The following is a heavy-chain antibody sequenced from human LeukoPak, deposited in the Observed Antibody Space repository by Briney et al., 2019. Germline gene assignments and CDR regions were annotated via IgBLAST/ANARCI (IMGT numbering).Heavy chain of an antibody. CDR3: AKDNSGYDWRYYFDY. CDR2: ISYDGSNK. J-gene: IGHJ4*02. Sequence: GGSLRLSCAASGFTFSSYGMHWVRQAPGKGLEWVAVISYDGSNKYYADSVKGRFTISRDNSKNTLYLQMNSLRAEDTAVYYCAKDNSGYDWRYYFDYWGQGTLVTVSS. CDR1: GFTFSSYG. V-gene: IGHV3-30*18. D-gene: IGHD5-12*01.